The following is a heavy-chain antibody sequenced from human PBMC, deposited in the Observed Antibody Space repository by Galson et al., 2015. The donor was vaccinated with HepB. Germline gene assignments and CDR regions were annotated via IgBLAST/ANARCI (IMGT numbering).Heavy chain of an antibody. J-gene: IGHJ5*01. CDR2: ISPILGIP. CDR3: ARADDFWSGYRDAGTSRWFDS. D-gene: IGHD3-3*01. Sequence: SVKVSCKASGGIFSSYAMSWVRQAPGQGLEWMGGISPILGIPNYAQKFQDRVTITADKSTGTAFMELSSLRSEDTAVYYCARADDFWSGYRDAGTSRWFDSWGQGTLVIVSS. V-gene: IGHV1-69*10. CDR1: GGIFSSYA.